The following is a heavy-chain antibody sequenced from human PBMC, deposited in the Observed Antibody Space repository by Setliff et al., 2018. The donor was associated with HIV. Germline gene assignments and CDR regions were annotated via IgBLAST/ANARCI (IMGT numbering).Heavy chain of an antibody. V-gene: IGHV4-34*01. Sequence: PSETLSLTCAVYGRSFSGYYWNWIRQSPGKGLEWIGEINHSGGTNYNPSLKSRVTMSIDTSKNQFSLNVSSVTAADTAVYYCVRRIQLRDFSGRSCWTFDIWGQGTMVTVSS. J-gene: IGHJ3*02. CDR2: INHSGGT. CDR3: VRRIQLRDFSGRSCWTFDI. D-gene: IGHD2-15*01. CDR1: GRSFSGYY.